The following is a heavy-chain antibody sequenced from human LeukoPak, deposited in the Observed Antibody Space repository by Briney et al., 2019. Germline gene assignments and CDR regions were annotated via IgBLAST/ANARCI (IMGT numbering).Heavy chain of an antibody. Sequence: GGSLRLSCAASGFTFSNYWIHWVRQAPGKGLEWVSAISGSGGSTYYADSVKGRFTISRDNSKNTLYLQMNSLRAEDTAVYYCAKDLMGATTVDFDYWGQGTLVTVSS. J-gene: IGHJ4*02. CDR2: ISGSGGST. D-gene: IGHD1-26*01. CDR3: AKDLMGATTVDFDY. CDR1: GFTFSNYW. V-gene: IGHV3-23*01.